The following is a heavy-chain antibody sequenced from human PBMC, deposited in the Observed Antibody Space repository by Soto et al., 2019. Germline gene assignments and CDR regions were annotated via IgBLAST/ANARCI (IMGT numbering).Heavy chain of an antibody. D-gene: IGHD6-19*01. V-gene: IGHV3-23*01. J-gene: IGHJ4*02. CDR2: ISGSGGST. Sequence: EVQLLESGGGLVQPGGSLRLSCVASGFTFSSYAMSWVRQAPGKGLEWVSAISGSGGSTYYADSVKGRFTISRDNSKNTLYLQMNSLRAEDTAVYYCAKDLGYSSGWYDYWGQGTLVTVSS. CDR1: GFTFSSYA. CDR3: AKDLGYSSGWYDY.